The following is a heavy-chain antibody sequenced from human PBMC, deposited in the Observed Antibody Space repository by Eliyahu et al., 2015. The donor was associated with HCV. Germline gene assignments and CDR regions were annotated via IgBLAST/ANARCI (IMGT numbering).Heavy chain of an antibody. D-gene: IGHD3-10*01. J-gene: IGHJ4*02. CDR2: TYYRSKWYT. CDR1: GDSVSSISVA. V-gene: IGHV6-1*01. Sequence: QLQQSGPGLVKPSQTLSLTCXXSGDSVSSISVAWNWIRQSPSRGLEWLGRTYYRSKWYTDYAVSVKSRLTINPDTSKNQFSLQLNSVTPEDTAVYYCARMGLYGPGYFDYWGQGTLVTVSS. CDR3: ARMGLYGPGYFDY.